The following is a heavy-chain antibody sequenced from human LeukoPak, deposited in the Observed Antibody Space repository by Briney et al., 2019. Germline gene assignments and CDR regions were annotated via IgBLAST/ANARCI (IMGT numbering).Heavy chain of an antibody. CDR1: GGSISSGDYY. Sequence: SETLSLTCTVSGGSISSGDYYWSWIRQPPGKGLEWIGYIYYSGSTYYNPSLKSRVTISVDTSKNQFPLKLGSVTAADTAVYYCARRYNSGWPYWYFDLWGRGTLVTVSS. J-gene: IGHJ2*01. D-gene: IGHD6-19*01. CDR3: ARRYNSGWPYWYFDL. CDR2: IYYSGST. V-gene: IGHV4-30-4*02.